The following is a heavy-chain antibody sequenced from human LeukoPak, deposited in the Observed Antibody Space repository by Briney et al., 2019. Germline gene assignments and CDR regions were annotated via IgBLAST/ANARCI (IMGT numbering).Heavy chain of an antibody. CDR1: GGSISSYY. D-gene: IGHD6-13*01. V-gene: IGHV4-4*07. J-gene: IGHJ4*01. CDR2: IYTSGSS. CDR3: ATPIAPIGTEDF. Sequence: PSETLSLTCTVSGGSISSYYWSWIRQPAGKGLEWIGRIYTSGSSNYNPSLKSRVTMSVDTSKNQFFLNLSSVTAADTAVYYCATPIAPIGTEDFWGQGTLVTVYS.